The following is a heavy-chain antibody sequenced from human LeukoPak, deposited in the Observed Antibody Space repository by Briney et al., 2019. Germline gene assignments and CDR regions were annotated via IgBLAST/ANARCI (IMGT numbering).Heavy chain of an antibody. CDR2: IYPGDSEI. J-gene: IGHJ5*02. D-gene: IGHD2-8*02. CDR1: GYSFTTYW. CDR3: ARRPSGGSTWFDP. V-gene: IGHV5-51*01. Sequence: GESLKISCKGSGYSFTTYWIAWVRQMPGKGLEWMGIIYPGDSEIRYSPSFQGQVPISVAKSISTAYLQWSSLKTSDTAMYYCARRPSGGSTWFDPWGQGTLVTVSS.